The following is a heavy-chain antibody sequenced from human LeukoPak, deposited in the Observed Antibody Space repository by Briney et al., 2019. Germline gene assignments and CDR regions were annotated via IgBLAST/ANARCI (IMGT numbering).Heavy chain of an antibody. J-gene: IGHJ3*02. CDR3: FGQQLVSDASDI. D-gene: IGHD6-13*01. Sequence: GGSLRLSCAASGFTFSSYWMSWVRQAPGKGLEWVANIKQDGSEKYYVDSVKGRFTISRDNAKNSLYLQMNSLRAEDTAVYYCFGQQLVSDASDIWGQGTMVTVSS. V-gene: IGHV3-7*01. CDR1: GFTFSSYW. CDR2: IKQDGSEK.